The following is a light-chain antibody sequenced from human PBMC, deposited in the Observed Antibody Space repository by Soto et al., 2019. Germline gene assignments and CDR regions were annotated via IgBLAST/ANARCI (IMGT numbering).Light chain of an antibody. V-gene: IGKV1-5*03. Sequence: DIQMTQSPSTVSASVGDRVTITCRASQTISSWLAWYQQKPGEAPKVLIYKASSFESGVPSRFSGSGSGTEFTLTISSLQPDDFATYFCQQYNSYPCTFGHGTEVELK. CDR1: QTISSW. J-gene: IGKJ1*01. CDR2: KAS. CDR3: QQYNSYPCT.